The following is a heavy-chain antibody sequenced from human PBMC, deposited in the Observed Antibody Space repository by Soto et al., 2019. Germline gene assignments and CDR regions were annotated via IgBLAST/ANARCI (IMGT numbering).Heavy chain of an antibody. CDR3: ARSPVLLWFGRPNWFDP. CDR1: GGSISSYY. D-gene: IGHD3-10*01. V-gene: IGHV4-59*08. J-gene: IGHJ5*02. Sequence: SETLSLTCTVSGGSISSYYWSWIRQPPGKGLEWIGYIYYSGSTNYNPSLKSRVTISVDTSKNQFSLKLSSVTAADTAVYYCARSPVLLWFGRPNWFDPWGQGTLVTVSS. CDR2: IYYSGST.